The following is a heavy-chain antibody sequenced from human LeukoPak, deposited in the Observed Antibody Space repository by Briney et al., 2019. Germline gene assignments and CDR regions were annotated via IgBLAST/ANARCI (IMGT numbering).Heavy chain of an antibody. V-gene: IGHV1-2*02. CDR3: ARFAEGPRQPMDFDY. CDR2: INPNSGGT. J-gene: IGHJ4*02. D-gene: IGHD1-14*01. Sequence: GASVKVSCKDSGYTFTGYYMHWVRQAPGQGLEWMGWINPNSGGTNYAQKFQGRVTMTRDTSISTAYMELSRLTSDDSALYYCARFAEGPRQPMDFDYWAQGTLVTVSS. CDR1: GYTFTGYY.